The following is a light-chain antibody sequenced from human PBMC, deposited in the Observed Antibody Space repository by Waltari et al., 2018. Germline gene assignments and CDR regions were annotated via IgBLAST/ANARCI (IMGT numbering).Light chain of an antibody. J-gene: IGKJ1*01. CDR1: QSVLYSSNNKNY. V-gene: IGKV4-1*01. CDR3: QQYYSPPPT. CDR2: WSS. Sequence: DIVMTQSPDSLAVSLGGRATINCKPSQSVLYSSNNKNYLAWYQQKPGQPPKLLIYWSSTRESGVPDRFSGSGSGTDFTLTISSLQAEDVAVYYCQQYYSPPPTFGQGTKVEIK.